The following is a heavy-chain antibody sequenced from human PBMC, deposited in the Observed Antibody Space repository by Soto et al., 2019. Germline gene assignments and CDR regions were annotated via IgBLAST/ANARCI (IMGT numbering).Heavy chain of an antibody. J-gene: IGHJ6*02. V-gene: IGHV1-2*04. D-gene: IGHD1-7*01. Sequence: ASVKVSWKAAGYAFTGYYMHWGRQAPGQGLEWMGWINPNSGGTNYAQKFQGWVTMTRDTSISTAYMELSRLRSDDTAVYYCGRAYNWNYWGYYYYGMDVWGQGTTVTVSS. CDR2: INPNSGGT. CDR3: GRAYNWNYWGYYYYGMDV. CDR1: GYAFTGYY.